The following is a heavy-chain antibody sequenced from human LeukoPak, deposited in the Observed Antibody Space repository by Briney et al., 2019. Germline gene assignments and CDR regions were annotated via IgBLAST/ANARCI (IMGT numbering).Heavy chain of an antibody. CDR3: ARADSGTMGAVDY. V-gene: IGHV1-69*05. CDR1: GSHFRSYA. D-gene: IGHD1-7*01. CDR2: IIPIFGTA. Sequence: SMKVFCKAFGSHFRSYAISWVRQAPGPGLEWIGGIIPIFGTANYAQKFQGRVTITTDESTSTAYMELSSLRSEDTAVYYCARADSGTMGAVDYWGQGTLVTVSS. J-gene: IGHJ4*02.